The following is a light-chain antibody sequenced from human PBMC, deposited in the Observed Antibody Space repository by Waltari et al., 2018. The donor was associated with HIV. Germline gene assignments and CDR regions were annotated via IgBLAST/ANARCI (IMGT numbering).Light chain of an antibody. CDR3: CSYEGSSNWV. J-gene: IGLJ2*01. CDR1: TGDVGGHKL. CDR2: EGI. V-gene: IGLV2-23*01. Sequence: QSALTQLAPVSASPGHSITISCTGSTGDVGGHKLVSWYHQHPGKAPKLVIFEGINRPSGVSNRFSGSKSGNTASLTITGIQAEDEADYYCCSYEGSSNWVFGGGTKLTVL.